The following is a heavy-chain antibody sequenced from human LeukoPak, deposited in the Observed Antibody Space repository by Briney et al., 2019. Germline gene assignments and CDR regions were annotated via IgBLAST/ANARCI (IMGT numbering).Heavy chain of an antibody. V-gene: IGHV3-21*01. CDR1: GFTFSSYS. CDR2: ISSSTYI. D-gene: IGHD6-6*01. Sequence: GGSLRLSCAASGFTFSSYSMNWVRQAPGKGLDWVSSISSSTYIYYADSVKGRFTISRDDAKNSLYLQMNSLRAEDTAVYYCARDLSSSSTAYFQHWARAPWSPSPQ. CDR3: ARDLSSSSTAYFQH. J-gene: IGHJ1*01.